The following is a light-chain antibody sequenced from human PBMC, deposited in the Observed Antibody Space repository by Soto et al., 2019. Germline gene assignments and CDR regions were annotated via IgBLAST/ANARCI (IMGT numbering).Light chain of an antibody. Sequence: VLTHPPSVSGAPGQRVTISCTGSSSNIGAGYDVHWYQQLPGSAPKLLIYGNRNRPSGVPDRFSGSKSGNSASLAITGLQAEDEADSYGQSSASSLSGYVFGAGTKGAGL. J-gene: IGLJ1*01. CDR1: SSNIGAGYD. CDR3: QSSASSLSGYV. V-gene: IGLV1-40*01. CDR2: GNR.